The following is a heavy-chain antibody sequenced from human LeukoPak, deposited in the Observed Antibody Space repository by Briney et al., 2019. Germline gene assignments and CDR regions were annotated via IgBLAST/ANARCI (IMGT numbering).Heavy chain of an antibody. CDR3: ARESKLYSSGWYPYYYYMDV. CDR2: IYYSRST. Sequence: PSETLPLTCTVSGGSISSYYWSWIRQPPGKGLEWIGYIYYSRSTNYNPSLKSRVTISVDTSKNQFSLKLSSVTAADTAVYYCARESKLYSSGWYPYYYYMDVWGKGTTVTVSS. CDR1: GGSISSYY. J-gene: IGHJ6*03. V-gene: IGHV4-59*01. D-gene: IGHD6-19*01.